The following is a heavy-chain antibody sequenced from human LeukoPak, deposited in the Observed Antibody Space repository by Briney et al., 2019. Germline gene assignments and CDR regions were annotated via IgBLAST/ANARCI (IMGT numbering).Heavy chain of an antibody. D-gene: IGHD6-19*01. CDR1: GGSVSSGSYY. J-gene: IGHJ4*02. V-gene: IGHV4-61*01. Sequence: SETLSLTCTVSGGSVSSGSYYWSWIRQPPGKGLEWIGYIYYSGSTNYNPSLESRVTISVDTSKNQFSLKLSSVTAADTAVYCCAREYSSGWSGAGYWGQGTLVTVSS. CDR2: IYYSGST. CDR3: AREYSSGWSGAGY.